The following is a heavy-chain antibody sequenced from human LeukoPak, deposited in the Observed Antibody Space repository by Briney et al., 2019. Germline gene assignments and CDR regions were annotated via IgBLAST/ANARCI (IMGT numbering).Heavy chain of an antibody. CDR1: GFTFSSYE. Sequence: GGSLRLSCAASGFTFSSYEMNWVRQAPGKGLEWVSYISSSGSTIYYADSVKGRFTISRDNAKNSLYLQMNSLRADDTAVYYCARESSPEDAFDIWGQGTLVTVSS. CDR2: ISSSGSTI. CDR3: ARESSPEDAFDI. D-gene: IGHD1-14*01. V-gene: IGHV3-48*03. J-gene: IGHJ3*02.